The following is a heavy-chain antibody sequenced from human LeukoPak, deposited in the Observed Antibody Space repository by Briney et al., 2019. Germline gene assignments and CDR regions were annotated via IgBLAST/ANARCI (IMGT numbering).Heavy chain of an antibody. D-gene: IGHD6-19*01. Sequence: SETLSLTCTVSGGSISSYYWSWIRQPPGKGLEWIGYIYYSGSTNYNPSLKSRVTISVDTSKNQFSLKLSSVTAADTAVYYCARMYSSKGALDIWGQGTMVTVSS. CDR1: GGSISSYY. V-gene: IGHV4-59*12. CDR2: IYYSGST. CDR3: ARMYSSKGALDI. J-gene: IGHJ3*02.